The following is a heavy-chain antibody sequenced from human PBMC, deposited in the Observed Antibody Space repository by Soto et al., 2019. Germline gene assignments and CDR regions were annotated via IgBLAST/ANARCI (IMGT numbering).Heavy chain of an antibody. Sequence: GGSLRLSCAASGFTFDDYAMHWVRQAPGKGLEWVSGISWNSGSIGYADSVKGRFTISRDNAKNSLYLQMNSLRAEDTALYYCAKSIFGVVIIPQYYFDYWGQGTLVTVSS. J-gene: IGHJ4*02. D-gene: IGHD3-3*01. CDR2: ISWNSGSI. V-gene: IGHV3-9*01. CDR3: AKSIFGVVIIPQYYFDY. CDR1: GFTFDDYA.